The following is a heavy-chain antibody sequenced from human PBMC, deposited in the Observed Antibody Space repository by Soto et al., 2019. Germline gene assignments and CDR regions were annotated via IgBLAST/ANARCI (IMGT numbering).Heavy chain of an antibody. Sequence: GGSLRLSCAASGFTFSSYWMHWVRQAPGKGLVWVSRINSDRSSTSYADSVKGRFTISRDNAKNTLYLQMNSLRAEDTAVYYCARMAAYGDYAGAFDIWGQGTMVTVSS. CDR3: ARMAAYGDYAGAFDI. CDR2: INSDRSST. V-gene: IGHV3-74*01. J-gene: IGHJ3*02. CDR1: GFTFSSYW. D-gene: IGHD4-17*01.